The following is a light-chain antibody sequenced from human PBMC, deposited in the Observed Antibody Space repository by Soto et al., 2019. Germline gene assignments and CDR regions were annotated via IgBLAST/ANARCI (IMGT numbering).Light chain of an antibody. V-gene: IGLV2-14*01. J-gene: IGLJ2*01. CDR1: SSDVGGYNY. CDR3: SSYTSSSTLV. CDR2: EVS. Sequence: QSALTQPASVSGSPGQSITISCTGSSSDVGGYNYVSWYQQHPGKAPKLMIYEVSNRPPGISNRFSGSKSGNTASLTLSGLQAEDEADYYCSSYTSSSTLVFGGGTQLTVL.